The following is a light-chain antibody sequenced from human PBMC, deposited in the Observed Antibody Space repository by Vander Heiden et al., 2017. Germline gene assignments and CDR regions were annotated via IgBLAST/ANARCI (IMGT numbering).Light chain of an antibody. J-gene: IGLJ3*02. CDR3: QAWDSSTAV. V-gene: IGLV3-1*01. CDR2: QDT. CDR1: KLGDKY. Sequence: SYELTQPPSVSVSPGQTASITCSGDKLGDKYACWYQQKPGQSPGLVIYQDTKRPSGIPERFSGSNSGNTATLTISGTQAMDEDDYYCQAWDSSTAVFGGGTKLTVL.